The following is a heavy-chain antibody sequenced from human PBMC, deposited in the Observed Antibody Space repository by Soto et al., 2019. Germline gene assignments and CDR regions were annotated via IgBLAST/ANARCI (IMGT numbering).Heavy chain of an antibody. D-gene: IGHD6-13*01. J-gene: IGHJ5*02. V-gene: IGHV3-66*01. CDR3: ARVPSSWYDVPWFDP. CDR2: IYSGGST. Sequence: GSLRLSCAASGFTVSSNYMSWVRQAPGKGLEWVSVIYSGGSTYYADSVKGRFTISRDNSKNTLYLQMNSLRAEDTAVYYCARVPSSWYDVPWFDPWGQGTLVTVSS. CDR1: GFTVSSNY.